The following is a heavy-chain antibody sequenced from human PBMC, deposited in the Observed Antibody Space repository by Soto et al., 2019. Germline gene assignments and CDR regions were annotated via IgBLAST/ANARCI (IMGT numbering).Heavy chain of an antibody. V-gene: IGHV3-30*18. CDR3: AKAAGPSSSGEYYFDY. Sequence: QVQLVESGGGVVQPGRSLRLSCAASGFTFSSYGMHWVRQAPGKGLEWVAVISYDGSNKYYADSVKGRFTISRDNSTNTRNLQMNSLGAEDTAVYYGAKAAGPSSSGEYYFDYWGQGTLVTVSS. J-gene: IGHJ4*02. CDR1: GFTFSSYG. D-gene: IGHD6-13*01. CDR2: ISYDGSNK.